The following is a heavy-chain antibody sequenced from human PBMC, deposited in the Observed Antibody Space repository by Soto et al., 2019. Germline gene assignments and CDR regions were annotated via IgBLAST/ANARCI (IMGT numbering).Heavy chain of an antibody. V-gene: IGHV3-23*01. J-gene: IGHJ4*02. D-gene: IGHD1-26*01. CDR1: GFTFSSYA. CDR2: ISGSGGST. Sequence: GGSLRLSCAASGFTFSSYAMSWVRQAPGKGLEWVSAISGSGGSTYYADSVKGRFTISRDNSKNTLYLQMNSLRAEDTAVYYCAKDSSPLSSGSYYDYWGQGTQVTVSS. CDR3: AKDSSPLSSGSYYDY.